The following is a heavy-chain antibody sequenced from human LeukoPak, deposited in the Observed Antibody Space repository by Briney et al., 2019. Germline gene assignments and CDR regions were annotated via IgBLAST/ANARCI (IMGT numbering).Heavy chain of an antibody. CDR1: GSTFSSYW. CDR3: ARDLIVVVKSNWFDP. V-gene: IGHV3-74*01. J-gene: IGHJ5*02. Sequence: GGSLRLSCAASGSTFSSYWMHWVRQAPGKGLVWVSRINTDGSSTSYADSVKGRFAISRDNAKNTLYLQMNSLRAEDTAVYYCARDLIVVVKSNWFDPWGQGTLVTVSS. D-gene: IGHD3-22*01. CDR2: INTDGSST.